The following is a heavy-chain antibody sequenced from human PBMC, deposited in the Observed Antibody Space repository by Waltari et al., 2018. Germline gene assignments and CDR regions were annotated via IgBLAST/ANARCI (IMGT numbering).Heavy chain of an antibody. CDR2: IYTRGLT. CDR3: ARDRGEYSGYGSDY. D-gene: IGHD5-12*01. Sequence: QVQLQESGPGLVKPSQTLSLTCTVSGGSISSGSYYWSWIRQPAGKGLEWIGRIYTRGLTHFTPSLTRRVTISVDTSKNQFSLKLSSVTAADTAVYSCARDRGEYSGYGSDYWGQGTLVTVSS. CDR1: GGSISSGSYY. V-gene: IGHV4-61*02. J-gene: IGHJ4*02.